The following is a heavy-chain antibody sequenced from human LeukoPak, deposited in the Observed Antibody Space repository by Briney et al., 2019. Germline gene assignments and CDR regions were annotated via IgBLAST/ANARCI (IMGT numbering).Heavy chain of an antibody. Sequence: PGGSLRLSCAASGFRFDDYGMSWVRQAPGKGLEWVSGTNWNGGSTGYADSVKGRFTISRDNAKNSLYLQMNSLRAEDTALYFCARGGSYDGNNWFDPWGQGTLVTVSS. D-gene: IGHD1-26*01. CDR3: ARGGSYDGNNWFDP. CDR1: GFRFDDYG. CDR2: TNWNGGST. J-gene: IGHJ5*02. V-gene: IGHV3-20*04.